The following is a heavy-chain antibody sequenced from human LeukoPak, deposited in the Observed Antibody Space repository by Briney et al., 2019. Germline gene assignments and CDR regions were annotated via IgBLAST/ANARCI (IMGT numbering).Heavy chain of an antibody. Sequence: PGGSLRLSCSASGFTFTTYGMNWVRQAPGKGLEWVSGIGGSGTRTYYADSMKGRFTISRDNSKNTLYLQMNSLRDEDTAVYYCAKDSHWILFDDWGQGTLVTVSS. D-gene: IGHD2-2*03. V-gene: IGHV3-23*01. CDR3: AKDSHWILFDD. CDR2: IGGSGTRT. J-gene: IGHJ4*02. CDR1: GFTFTTYG.